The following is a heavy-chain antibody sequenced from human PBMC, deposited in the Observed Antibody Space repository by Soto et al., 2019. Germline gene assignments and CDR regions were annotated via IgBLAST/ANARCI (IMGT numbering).Heavy chain of an antibody. CDR1: GGTFSSYT. CDR3: AREVSAGTG. Sequence: QVQLVQSGAEGKKPGSSVKVSCKASGGTFSSYTISWLRQAPGQGLAWMGRSIRILGIAHYAQKFQGRVTITADKSTSTAYMELSRLRSEDTAVYYCAREVSAGTGWGQGTLVTVSS. D-gene: IGHD6-13*01. V-gene: IGHV1-69*08. CDR2: SIRILGIA. J-gene: IGHJ4*02.